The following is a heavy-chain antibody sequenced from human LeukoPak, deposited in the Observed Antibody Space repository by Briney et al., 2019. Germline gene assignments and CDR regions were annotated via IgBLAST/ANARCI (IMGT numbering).Heavy chain of an antibody. V-gene: IGHV4-30-4*01. Sequence: SETLSLTCTVSGGSISSGDYFCTWIRQPPGKGLEWIGYIYYTGSTYYNPSLKSRVSMSLDTSENQFSLRLNSVTAADTAVYYCARVYYCDSSGFYFAYWGQGTLVTVSS. CDR3: ARVYYCDSSGFYFAY. CDR1: GGSISSGDYF. J-gene: IGHJ4*02. CDR2: IYYTGST. D-gene: IGHD3-22*01.